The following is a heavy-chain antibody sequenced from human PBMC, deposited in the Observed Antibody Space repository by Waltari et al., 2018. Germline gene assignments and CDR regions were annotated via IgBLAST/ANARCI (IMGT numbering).Heavy chain of an antibody. CDR3: AREGVAGITYYFDY. J-gene: IGHJ4*02. D-gene: IGHD6-19*01. CDR2: IYTSGST. V-gene: IGHV4-4*07. CDR1: GGSISSYY. Sequence: QVQLQESGPGLVKPSETLSLTCTVSGGSISSYYWSWIRQPAGKGLEWIGRIYTSGSTNYTPSLKSRVTMSVDTSKNQFSLKLSSVTAADTAVYYCAREGVAGITYYFDYWGQGTLVTVSS.